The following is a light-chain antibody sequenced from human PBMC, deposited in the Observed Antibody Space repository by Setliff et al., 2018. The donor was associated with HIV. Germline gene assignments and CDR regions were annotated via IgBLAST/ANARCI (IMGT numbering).Light chain of an antibody. V-gene: IGLV3-21*04. CDR2: YDS. J-gene: IGLJ1*01. CDR1: NIGSAS. Sequence: SYELTQPPSVSVAPGKTARITCEGNNIGSASVHWYQQKPGQAPVVVIYYDSDRPSGIPERFSGSNSGNTATLTISRVEAGDEADYYCQVWDSSSDHPFAFGTGTKVTV. CDR3: QVWDSSSDHPFA.